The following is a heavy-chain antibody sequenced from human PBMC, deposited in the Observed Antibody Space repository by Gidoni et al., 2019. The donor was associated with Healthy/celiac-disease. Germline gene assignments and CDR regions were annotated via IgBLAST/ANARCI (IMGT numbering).Heavy chain of an antibody. CDR1: GFTFDDYA. D-gene: IGHD3-22*01. V-gene: IGHV3-9*01. J-gene: IGHJ4*02. CDR3: AKDRYYYDSSGPMGYFDY. CDR2: ISWNSGSI. Sequence: EVQLVESAGGLVQPGRSLRLSCAASGFTFDDYARHWVRQAPGKGLEWVSGISWNSGSIGYADSVKGRFTISRDNDKNSLYLQMNSLRAEDTALYYCAKDRYYYDSSGPMGYFDYWGQGTLVTVSS.